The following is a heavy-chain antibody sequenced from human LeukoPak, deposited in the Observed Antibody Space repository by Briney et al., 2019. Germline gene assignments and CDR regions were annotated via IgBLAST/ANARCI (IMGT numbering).Heavy chain of an antibody. CDR2: ISSSSSYI. J-gene: IGHJ3*02. CDR1: GFTFSSYS. Sequence: GGSLRLSCAASGFTFSSYSMNWVRQAPGKGLEWVSSISSSSSYIYYADSVKGRFTISRDNSKNTLFLQMNSLRAEDTAVYYCARGRRDCSGDCYVAFDIWGQGTMVTVSS. V-gene: IGHV3-21*04. D-gene: IGHD2-21*02. CDR3: ARGRRDCSGDCYVAFDI.